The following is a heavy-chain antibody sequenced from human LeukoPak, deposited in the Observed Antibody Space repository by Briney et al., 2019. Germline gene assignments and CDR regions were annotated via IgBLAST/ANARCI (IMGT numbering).Heavy chain of an antibody. CDR2: VNPSGGST. D-gene: IGHD3-3*02. CDR1: GYSFTNFY. J-gene: IGHJ4*02. Sequence: ASVTVSCKTSGYSFTNFYIHWVRQAPGQGLEWMGMVNPSGGSTISAQKFQDRVNMTTDTSTRTVYMEMTGLTSDDTGIYYCARDAFWGQGTQVTVSS. V-gene: IGHV1-46*01. CDR3: ARDAF.